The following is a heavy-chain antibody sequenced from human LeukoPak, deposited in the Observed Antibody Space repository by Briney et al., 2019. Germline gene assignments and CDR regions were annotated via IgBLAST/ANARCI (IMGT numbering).Heavy chain of an antibody. CDR2: IYRSGST. Sequence: SETLSLTCAVSGYSISSGYYWGWIRQPPGKGLEWIGTIYRSGSTYYNPSLKSRVTVSVDISKNQFSLNLSSVTAADTAVYYCARDSSPLRFFLWGQGTLVTVSS. CDR1: GYSISSGYY. V-gene: IGHV4-38-2*02. CDR3: ARDSSPLRFFL. J-gene: IGHJ4*02. D-gene: IGHD3-3*01.